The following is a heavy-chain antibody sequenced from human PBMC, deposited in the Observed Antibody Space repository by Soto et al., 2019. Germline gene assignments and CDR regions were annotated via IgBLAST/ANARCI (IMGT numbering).Heavy chain of an antibody. Sequence: SETLSLTCTVSGGSISSGGYSWSWIRQPPGKGLEWIGYIYHSASTYYNPSLKSRVTISVDRSKNQISLKLTSVTAADTAVYYCARLTCSNTRCLKLNGFDIWGQGTMVTVSS. V-gene: IGHV4-30-2*02. D-gene: IGHD3-3*01. J-gene: IGHJ3*02. CDR3: ARLTCSNTRCLKLNGFDI. CDR2: IYHSAST. CDR1: GGSISSGGYS.